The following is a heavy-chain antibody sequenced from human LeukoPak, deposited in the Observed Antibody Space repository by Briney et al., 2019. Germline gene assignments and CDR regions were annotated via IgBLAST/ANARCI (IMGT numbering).Heavy chain of an antibody. J-gene: IGHJ4*02. CDR3: AKALSGSYYASFDY. V-gene: IGHV3-23*01. CDR1: GFTFSTYW. D-gene: IGHD1-26*01. Sequence: GGSLRLSCAASGFTFSTYWMSWVRQAPGKGLEWVSAISGSGGSTYYADSVKGRFTISRDNSKNTLYLQMNSLRAEDTAVYYCAKALSGSYYASFDYWGQGTLVTVSS. CDR2: ISGSGGST.